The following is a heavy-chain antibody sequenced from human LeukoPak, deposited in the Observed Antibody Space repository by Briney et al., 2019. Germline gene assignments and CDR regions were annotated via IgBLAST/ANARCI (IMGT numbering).Heavy chain of an antibody. CDR3: AKDPTYYDYVWSDC. D-gene: IGHD3-16*01. Sequence: GGSLRLSCAASGFTFSSYAMSWVRQAPGKGLEWVSGISNSGGSTYYADSVKGRFTISRDNSKNTLYLQMNSLRAEDTAVYYCAKDPTYYDYVWSDCWGQGTLVTVSS. V-gene: IGHV3-23*01. J-gene: IGHJ4*02. CDR2: ISNSGGST. CDR1: GFTFSSYA.